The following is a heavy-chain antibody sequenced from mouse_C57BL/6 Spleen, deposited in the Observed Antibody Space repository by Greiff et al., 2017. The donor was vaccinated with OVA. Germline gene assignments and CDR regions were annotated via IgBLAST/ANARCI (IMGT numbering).Heavy chain of an antibody. Sequence: QVQLQQSGAELVRPGSSVKLSCKASGYTFTSYWMDWVKQRPGQGLEWIGNIYPSDSETHYNQKFKDKATLTVDKSSSTAYMQLSSLTSEDSAVYYCARWGTTVVAPFDYWGKGTTLTVSS. V-gene: IGHV1-61*01. CDR3: ARWGTTVVAPFDY. J-gene: IGHJ2*01. CDR1: GYTFTSYW. D-gene: IGHD1-1*01. CDR2: IYPSDSET.